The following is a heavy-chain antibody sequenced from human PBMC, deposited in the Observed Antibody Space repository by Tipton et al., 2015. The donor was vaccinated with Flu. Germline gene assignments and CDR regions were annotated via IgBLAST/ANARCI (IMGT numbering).Heavy chain of an antibody. D-gene: IGHD7-27*01. CDR1: GGSFSGFY. Sequence: AGLVKPSETLSLTCAVYGGSFSGFYWSWIRQPPGRGLEWVGEINHSGTTNYNPSLTGRLTVSADTSKRQSSLRLTSVTAADTAIYYCAIKVANWGIWEPLDYWGHGTLVTVSS. CDR3: AIKVANWGIWEPLDY. J-gene: IGHJ4*01. V-gene: IGHV4-34*01. CDR2: INHSGTT.